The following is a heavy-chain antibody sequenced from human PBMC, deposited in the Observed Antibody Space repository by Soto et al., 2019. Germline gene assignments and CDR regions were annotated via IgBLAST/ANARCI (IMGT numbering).Heavy chain of an antibody. J-gene: IGHJ5*02. V-gene: IGHV1-3*01. CDR3: ARDPFRGVIRGWFDP. Sequence: ASVKVSCKASGYTFTSYAMHWVRQAPGQRLEWMGWINAGNGNTKYSQKFQGRVTITRDTSASTAYMELSSLRSEDTAVYYCARDPFRGVIRGWFDPWGQGTLVTV. D-gene: IGHD3-10*01. CDR1: GYTFTSYA. CDR2: INAGNGNT.